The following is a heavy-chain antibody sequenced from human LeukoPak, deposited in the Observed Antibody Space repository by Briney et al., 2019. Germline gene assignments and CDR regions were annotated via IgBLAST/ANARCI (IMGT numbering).Heavy chain of an antibody. CDR1: GGSISSYY. Sequence: PSETLSLTCIVSGGSISSYYWNWIRQPPGKGLEWIGCIYYSGSTNYSPSLKSRVGISVDASKNQFSLKLSSVTAADTAVYYCARQGGYSSSPDYWGQGTLVTVSS. CDR3: ARQGGYSSSPDY. V-gene: IGHV4-59*08. CDR2: IYYSGST. D-gene: IGHD6-13*01. J-gene: IGHJ4*02.